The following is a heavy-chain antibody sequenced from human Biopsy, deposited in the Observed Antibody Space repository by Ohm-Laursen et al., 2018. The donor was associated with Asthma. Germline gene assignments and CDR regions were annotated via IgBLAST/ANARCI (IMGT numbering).Heavy chain of an antibody. V-gene: IGHV1-69*01. CDR3: ARKAGSCISRTCYSLDF. D-gene: IGHD2-2*01. Sequence: SSVSASCKPLGGTFNTYVIGWVRQAPGQGLEWMGGINSVFVTTKYPQKFQDRVTITADDSTSTVYMELSCLRSEDTAVYYCARKAGSCISRTCYSLDFWGQGTLVSVSS. J-gene: IGHJ4*02. CDR2: INSVFVTT. CDR1: GGTFNTYV.